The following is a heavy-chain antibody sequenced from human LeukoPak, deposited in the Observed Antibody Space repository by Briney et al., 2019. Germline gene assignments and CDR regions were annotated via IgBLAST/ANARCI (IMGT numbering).Heavy chain of an antibody. D-gene: IGHD3-10*01. Sequence: GGSLRLSCAASGFTFSSYAMSWVRQAPGKGLEWVSAISGSGGSTYYADSVKGRFTISRDNSKNTLYVQMNSLRAEDTAVYYCAKSGSFYYHMDVWGQGTTVTVSS. CDR2: ISGSGGST. V-gene: IGHV3-23*01. CDR1: GFTFSSYA. J-gene: IGHJ6*02. CDR3: AKSGSFYYHMDV.